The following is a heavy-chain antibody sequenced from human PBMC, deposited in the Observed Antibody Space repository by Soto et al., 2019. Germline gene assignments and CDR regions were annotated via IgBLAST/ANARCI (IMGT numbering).Heavy chain of an antibody. CDR3: AATTGTDLVYYYYGMDV. D-gene: IGHD1-1*01. Sequence: PSETLSLTCTVSGGSISSGGYYWSWIRQHPGKGLEWIGYIYYSGSTYYNPSLKSRVTISVDTSKNQFSLKLSSVTAADTALYYCAATTGTDLVYYYYGMDVWGQGTTVTVSS. J-gene: IGHJ6*02. CDR1: GGSISSGGYY. V-gene: IGHV4-31*03. CDR2: IYYSGST.